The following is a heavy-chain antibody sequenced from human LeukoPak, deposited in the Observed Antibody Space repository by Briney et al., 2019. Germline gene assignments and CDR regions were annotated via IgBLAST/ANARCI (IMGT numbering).Heavy chain of an antibody. CDR2: ISYDGSNK. Sequence: GRSLRLSCAASGFTFSSYGMHWVRQAPGKGLEWVAVISYDGSNKYYADSVKGRFTISRDNSKSTLYLQMNSLRAEDTAVYYCAKDGFDYWGQGTLVTVSS. V-gene: IGHV3-30*18. J-gene: IGHJ4*02. CDR1: GFTFSSYG. CDR3: AKDGFDY.